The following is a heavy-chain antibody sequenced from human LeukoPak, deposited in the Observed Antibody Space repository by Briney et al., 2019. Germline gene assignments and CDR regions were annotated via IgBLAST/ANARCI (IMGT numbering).Heavy chain of an antibody. V-gene: IGHV3-43D*03. D-gene: IGHD2-21*02. J-gene: IGHJ3*02. Sequence: PGGSLRLSCAASEFTFDDYAMHWVRQAPGKGLEWVSLISWNGDTTYYADSVKGRFTISRDNSKNSLYLQMNSLRAEDTALYFCAKDKSPMVTFDPFDMWGQGTMVTVSS. CDR2: ISWNGDTT. CDR1: EFTFDDYA. CDR3: AKDKSPMVTFDPFDM.